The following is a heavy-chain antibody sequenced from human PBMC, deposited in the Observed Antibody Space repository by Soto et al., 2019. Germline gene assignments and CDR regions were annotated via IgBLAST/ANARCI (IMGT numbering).Heavy chain of an antibody. V-gene: IGHV4-59*07. D-gene: IGHD1-1*01. J-gene: IGHJ4*02. CDR1: GGCMRYYY. Sequence: SDTLSLTCSVSGGCMRYYYWSWIRQSPGKGPEWIGYIYYSGNTNYNPSLKSRVTISVDMPKSLFSLKLNSVTAADTAVYYCARQLGLWQPLDHWGRGTLVTVSS. CDR3: ARQLGLWQPLDH. CDR2: IYYSGNT.